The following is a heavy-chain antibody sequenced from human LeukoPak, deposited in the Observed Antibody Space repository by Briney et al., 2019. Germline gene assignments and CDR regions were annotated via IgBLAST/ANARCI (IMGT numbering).Heavy chain of an antibody. D-gene: IGHD6-19*01. J-gene: IGHJ6*03. CDR1: GFTFSSYW. CDR3: ARNLARIGVAPSSYYMDV. V-gene: IGHV3-21*01. Sequence: PGGSLRLSCAASGFTFSSYWMNWVRQAPGKGLEWVSSISSSSSYIYYADSVKGRFTISRDNAKNSLYLQMNSLRAEDTAVYYCARNLARIGVAPSSYYMDVWGKGTTVTVSS. CDR2: ISSSSSYI.